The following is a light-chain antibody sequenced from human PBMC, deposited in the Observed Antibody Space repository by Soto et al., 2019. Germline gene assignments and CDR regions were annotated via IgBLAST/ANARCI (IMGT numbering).Light chain of an antibody. V-gene: IGKV1-5*01. CDR2: DDY. CDR3: RKYSIYT. Sequence: DIQXTQSPAHLPTSMGDRVNITCRHSQSIGTSLARHQPKQAXAXXXLMSDDYTLHNGVPSRFSGSGAGTELTLRCRSLKPDDSAIYLCRKYSIYTFG. CDR1: QSIGTS. J-gene: IGKJ2*01.